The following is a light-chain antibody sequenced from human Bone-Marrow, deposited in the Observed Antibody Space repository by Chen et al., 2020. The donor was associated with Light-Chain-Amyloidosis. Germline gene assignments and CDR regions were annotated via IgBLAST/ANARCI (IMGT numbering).Light chain of an antibody. CDR3: QSADSSGTYEVI. Sequence: SYELTQPTSVSVYAGQTARITCSGDDLPTKYAYWYQQKPGQAPVLVIHRDTERPSGISERFSGSSSGTTATLTISGVQAEDEADYHCQSADSSGTYEVIFGGGTKLTVL. V-gene: IGLV3-25*03. J-gene: IGLJ2*01. CDR2: RDT. CDR1: DLPTKY.